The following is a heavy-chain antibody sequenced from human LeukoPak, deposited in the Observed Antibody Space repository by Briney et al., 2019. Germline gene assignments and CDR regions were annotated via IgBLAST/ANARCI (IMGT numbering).Heavy chain of an antibody. V-gene: IGHV3-15*01. CDR2: IKSKTDGGTT. D-gene: IGHD3-9*01. CDR3: TTDPSKPSYDILTGYYNVPQSKNFDY. J-gene: IGHJ4*02. CDR1: GFTFSNAW. Sequence: GGSLRLSCAASGFTFSNAWMSWVRQAPGKGLEWVGRIKSKTDGGTTDYAAPVKGRFTISRDDSKNTLYLQMNSLKTEDTAVYYCTTDPSKPSYDILTGYYNVPQSKNFDYWGQGTLVTVSS.